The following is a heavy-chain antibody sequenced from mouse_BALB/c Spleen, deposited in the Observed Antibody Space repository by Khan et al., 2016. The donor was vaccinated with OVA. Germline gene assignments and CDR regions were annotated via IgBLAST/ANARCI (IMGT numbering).Heavy chain of an antibody. D-gene: IGHD1-1*01. CDR3: ARGNYYGYAMDY. J-gene: IGHJ4*01. Sequence: VQLKESGPGLVKPSQSLSPTCTVTGYSITSNYAWNWIRQFPGNKLEWMGYISYSGSTNYNPSLKSRISITRDTSKNQFFLQLNSVTTEDTATYYCARGNYYGYAMDYWGQGTSITVSS. CDR1: GYSITSNYA. CDR2: ISYSGST. V-gene: IGHV3-2*02.